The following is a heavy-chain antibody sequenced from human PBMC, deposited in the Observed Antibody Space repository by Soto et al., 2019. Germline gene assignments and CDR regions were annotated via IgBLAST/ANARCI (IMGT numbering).Heavy chain of an antibody. V-gene: IGHV3-21*01. Sequence: QLVESGGGLVKPGGSLRLSCAASGFTFSTYSMNWVRQAPGRGLEWVSSISSTSRYIYYADSVRGRFTISRDNAKNSLYLQMNSLRAEDTAVYYCATPPRGPERKPENSWGQGTLVTVSA. CDR1: GFTFSTYS. CDR3: ATPPRGPERKPENS. CDR2: ISSTSRYI. J-gene: IGHJ4*02.